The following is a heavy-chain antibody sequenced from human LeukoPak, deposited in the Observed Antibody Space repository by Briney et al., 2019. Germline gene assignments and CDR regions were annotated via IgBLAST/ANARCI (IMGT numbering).Heavy chain of an antibody. Sequence: GGSLRLPCAASGFTFSSYAMSWVRQTPGKGLEWVPTMSGNGGSTYYADSVKGRFTISRDNSKNTLYLQMNSLRAEDTAVYYCARDLGWELSYFDYWGQGTLVTVSS. CDR2: MSGNGGST. CDR3: ARDLGWELSYFDY. D-gene: IGHD1-26*01. V-gene: IGHV3-23*01. J-gene: IGHJ4*02. CDR1: GFTFSSYA.